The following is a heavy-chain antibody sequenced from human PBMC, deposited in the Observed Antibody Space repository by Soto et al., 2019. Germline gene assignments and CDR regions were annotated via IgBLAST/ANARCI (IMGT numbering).Heavy chain of an antibody. CDR2: INHSGST. CDR1: GGSFSGYY. D-gene: IGHD3-3*01. V-gene: IGHV4-34*01. J-gene: IGHJ6*02. Sequence: PSETLSLTCAVYGGSFSGYYWSWIRQPPGKGLEWIEEINHSGSTNYNPSLKSRVTISVDTSKNQFSLKLSSVTAADTAVYYCARTPYYDFWSGYYRTYYGMDVWGQGTTVTVSS. CDR3: ARTPYYDFWSGYYRTYYGMDV.